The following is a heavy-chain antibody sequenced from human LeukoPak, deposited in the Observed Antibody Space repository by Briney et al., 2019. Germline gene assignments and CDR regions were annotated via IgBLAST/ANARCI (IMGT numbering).Heavy chain of an antibody. Sequence: PGGSLRLSCAASGFTFDDYAMHWVRQAPGKGLEWVSLISWDGGSTYYADSVKGRFTISRDNSKNSLYLQMNSLRAEDTALYYCAKDNQPYYGDYAYFDYWGQGTLVTVSS. V-gene: IGHV3-43D*03. CDR1: GFTFDDYA. CDR3: AKDNQPYYGDYAYFDY. D-gene: IGHD4-17*01. J-gene: IGHJ4*02. CDR2: ISWDGGST.